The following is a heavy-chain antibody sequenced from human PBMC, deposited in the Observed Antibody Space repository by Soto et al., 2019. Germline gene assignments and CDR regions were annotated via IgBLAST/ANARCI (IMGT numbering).Heavy chain of an antibody. Sequence: HPGGSLRLSCAASGFTFSSYAMSWVRQAPGKGLEWVSAISGSGGSTYYADSVKGRFTISRDNSKNTLYLQMNSLRAEDTAVYYCAKEWQWLDKPSTFDYWAQGTLVTVSS. V-gene: IGHV3-23*01. CDR1: GFTFSSYA. CDR2: ISGSGGST. CDR3: AKEWQWLDKPSTFDY. J-gene: IGHJ4*02. D-gene: IGHD6-19*01.